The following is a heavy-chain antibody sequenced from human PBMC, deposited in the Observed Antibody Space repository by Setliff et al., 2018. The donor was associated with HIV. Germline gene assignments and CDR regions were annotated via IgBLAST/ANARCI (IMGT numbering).Heavy chain of an antibody. CDR2: IDPSDSYI. CDR1: GYSFTSYW. V-gene: IGHV5-10-1*01. D-gene: IGHD6-19*01. CDR3: SRGIAVAGHDFANTPGDI. J-gene: IGHJ3*02. Sequence: GESLKISCKGSGYSFTSYWIGWVRQMPGKGLEWMGRIDPSDSYINYSPSFQGHVTISADKSTNTAFLQWSSLKASDSAMYYCSRGIAVAGHDFANTPGDIWGQGTMVTVSS.